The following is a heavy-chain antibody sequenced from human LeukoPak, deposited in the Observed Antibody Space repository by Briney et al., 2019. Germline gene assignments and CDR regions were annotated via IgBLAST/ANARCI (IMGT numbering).Heavy chain of an antibody. CDR1: GYSFISYW. Sequence: GESLKISCKGSGYSFISYWIGWVRQMPGKGLEWMGIIYPGDSDTRYSPSFQGQVTISADKSISTAYLQWSSLRASDTAMYCCAKLTITTVTSPSGAPGTMDVWGQGTTVTVSS. J-gene: IGHJ6*02. V-gene: IGHV5-51*01. CDR3: AKLTITTVTSPSGAPGTMDV. CDR2: IYPGDSDT. D-gene: IGHD4-17*01.